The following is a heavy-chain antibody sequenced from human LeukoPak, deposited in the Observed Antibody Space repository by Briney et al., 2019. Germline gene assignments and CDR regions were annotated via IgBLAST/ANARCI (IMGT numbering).Heavy chain of an antibody. CDR1: GFTVSSNY. D-gene: IGHD1-26*01. CDR3: ARDLGVAVPDAFDI. V-gene: IGHV3-53*01. Sequence: GGSLRLSCAASGFTVSSNYMSWVRQAPGKGLEWVSVIYSGGSTYYADSVKGRFTISRDNAKNSLYLQMNSLRAEDTALYYCARDLGVAVPDAFDIWGQGTMVTVSS. J-gene: IGHJ3*02. CDR2: IYSGGST.